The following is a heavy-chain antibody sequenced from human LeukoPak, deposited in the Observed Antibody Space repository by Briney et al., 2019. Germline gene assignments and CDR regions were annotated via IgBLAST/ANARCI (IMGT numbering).Heavy chain of an antibody. V-gene: IGHV3-23*01. CDR3: AKKGSQGDY. CDR1: GLTLSGDA. CDR2: TSGSGGST. J-gene: IGHJ4*02. D-gene: IGHD1-26*01. Sequence: GGSFTRYSATAGLTLSGDARSRLRHAQGKGLEWVSATSGSGGSTYYADSVKGRFTISRDNSKNTLYLQMNSLRAEDTAVYYCAKKGSQGDYWGQGTLVTVSS.